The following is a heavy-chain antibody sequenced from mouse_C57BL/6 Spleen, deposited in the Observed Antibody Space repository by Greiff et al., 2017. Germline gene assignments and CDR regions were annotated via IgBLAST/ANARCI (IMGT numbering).Heavy chain of an antibody. CDR3: ARDYSNLFDY. Sequence: EVKVVESEGGLVQPGSSMKISCTASGFIFSDYYMAWVRQVPEKGLEWVANINYDGSSTYYLDSLKSRFIISRDNAKNILYLQMSSLKSEDTATYYCARDYSNLFDYWGQGTTLTVSS. J-gene: IGHJ2*01. CDR2: INYDGSST. CDR1: GFIFSDYY. D-gene: IGHD2-5*01. V-gene: IGHV5-16*01.